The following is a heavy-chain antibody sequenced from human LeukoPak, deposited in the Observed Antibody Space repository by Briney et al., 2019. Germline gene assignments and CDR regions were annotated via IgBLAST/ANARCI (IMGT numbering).Heavy chain of an antibody. CDR2: TYYGGYT. V-gene: IGHV4-39*01. J-gene: IGHJ4*02. Sequence: SETLSLTCTVSGGSISSNNYYWGWIRQPPGKGLEWIGSTYYGGYTYYNPSLKSRVTISVDTSKNQFSLKLSSVTAADTAVYYCASGLYYYDSSGYYGIDYWGQGTLVTVSS. D-gene: IGHD3-22*01. CDR3: ASGLYYYDSSGYYGIDY. CDR1: GGSISSNNYY.